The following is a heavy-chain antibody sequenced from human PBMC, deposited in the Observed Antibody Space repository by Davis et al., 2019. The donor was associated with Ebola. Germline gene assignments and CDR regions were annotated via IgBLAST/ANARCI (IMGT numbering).Heavy chain of an antibody. V-gene: IGHV3-15*01. CDR3: TTRTFGGVNP. CDR2: IKSKTDGGTT. Sequence: GGPLRLPFAAPGSTFSNAWMSWVRQAPGKGLEWVGRIKSKTDGGTTDYAAPVKGRFTISRDDSKNTLYLQMNSLKTEDTAVYYCTTRTFGGVNPWGQGTLVTVSS. CDR1: GSTFSNAW. D-gene: IGHD3-16*01. J-gene: IGHJ5*02.